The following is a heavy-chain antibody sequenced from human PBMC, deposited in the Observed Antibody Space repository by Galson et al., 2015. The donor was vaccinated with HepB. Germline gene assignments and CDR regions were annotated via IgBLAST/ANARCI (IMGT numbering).Heavy chain of an antibody. J-gene: IGHJ5*02. CDR1: GGTFSSYA. D-gene: IGHD4-11*01. V-gene: IGHV1-69*13. CDR3: ARYMTPGPLRGNWFDP. CDR2: IIPIFGTA. Sequence: SVKVSCKASGGTFSSYAISWVRQAPGQGLEWMGGIIPIFGTANYAQKFQGGVTITADESTSTAYMELSSLRSEDTAVYYCARYMTPGPLRGNWFDPWGQGTLVTVSS.